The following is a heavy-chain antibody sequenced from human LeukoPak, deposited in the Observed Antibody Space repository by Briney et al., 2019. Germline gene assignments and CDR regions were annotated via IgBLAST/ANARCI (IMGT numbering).Heavy chain of an antibody. CDR3: ACLPAAIPFDY. CDR1: GFTFSTYA. J-gene: IGHJ4*02. CDR2: ISPNVGST. D-gene: IGHD2-2*02. V-gene: IGHV3-23*01. Sequence: GASLRLSCAAPGFTFSTYAMSWVRQAPGKGLEWVSTISPNVGSTYYADSVKGRFTISRDNSKNTLYLQMDSLRAEDTAVYYCACLPAAIPFDYWDQGTLVTVSS.